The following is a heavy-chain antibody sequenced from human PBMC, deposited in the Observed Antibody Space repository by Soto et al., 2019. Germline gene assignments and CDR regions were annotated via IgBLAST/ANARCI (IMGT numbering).Heavy chain of an antibody. D-gene: IGHD2-21*01. CDR2: IGSGGGT. CDR3: AKRDCQRYFDY. Sequence: EVQLLESGGGLVQPGKSLRLSCAASGFTFSSYAMSWVRQAPGKGLEWVSTIGSGGGTHYAESVKGRFIISRDISKNTFYLQMDSLRAEDTALYYCAKRDCQRYFDYWGQGTLVTVAS. CDR1: GFTFSSYA. J-gene: IGHJ4*02. V-gene: IGHV3-23*01.